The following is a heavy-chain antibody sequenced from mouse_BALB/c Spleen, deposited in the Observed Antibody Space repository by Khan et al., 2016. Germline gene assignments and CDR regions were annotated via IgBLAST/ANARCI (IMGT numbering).Heavy chain of an antibody. CDR1: GDSITSGY. V-gene: IGHV3-8*02. J-gene: IGHJ4*01. CDR3: ARYVAVGAMDY. D-gene: IGHD1-1*02. CDR2: ISYSGST. Sequence: EVQLQESGPSLVKPSQTLSLTCSFTGDSITSGYWNWIRPFPGNKLEYMGYISYSGSTYYNPSLKSRISITRDTSKNQYYLQWKAVTTEDTATYYCARYVAVGAMDYWGQGTSVTVSS.